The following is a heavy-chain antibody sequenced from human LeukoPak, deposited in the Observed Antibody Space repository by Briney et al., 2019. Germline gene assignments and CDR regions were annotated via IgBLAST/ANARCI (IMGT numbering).Heavy chain of an antibody. D-gene: IGHD5-24*01. CDR2: INPSGGST. V-gene: IGHV1-46*01. CDR3: ARDPHGMYYFDY. J-gene: IGHJ4*02. CDR1: GCTFTSYY. Sequence: GASVKVSCKASGCTFTSYYMHWVRQAPGQGLEWMGIINPSGGSTSYAQKFQGRVTMTRDTSTSTVYMELGSLRSEDTAVYYCARDPHGMYYFDYWGQGTLVTVSS.